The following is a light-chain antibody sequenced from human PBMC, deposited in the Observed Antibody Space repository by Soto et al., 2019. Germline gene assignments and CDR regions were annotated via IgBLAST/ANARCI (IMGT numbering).Light chain of an antibody. Sequence: EIVMTQSPATLSVSPGDRATLSCRANQSVRSNLAWYQQRPGQAPRLLIYGASNRATGIPDRFSGSGSGTDFTLTISSLQPEDFATYYCQQANSFPLTFGGGTKVDIK. CDR1: QSVRSN. V-gene: IGKV3D-15*01. CDR2: GAS. J-gene: IGKJ4*01. CDR3: QQANSFPLT.